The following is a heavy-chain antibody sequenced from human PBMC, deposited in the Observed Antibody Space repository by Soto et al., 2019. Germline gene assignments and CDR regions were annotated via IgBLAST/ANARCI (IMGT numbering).Heavy chain of an antibody. CDR3: AKDVVVGATPGVEDYYYYYGMDV. V-gene: IGHV3-30*18. D-gene: IGHD1-26*01. CDR2: ISYDGSNK. J-gene: IGHJ6*02. Sequence: GGSLRLSCAALGFTFSTSGMHWVRQAPGKGLEWVAVISYDGSNKYYADSVKGRFTISKDNSKNTVDMQMNSLGAEDTAVYYYAKDVVVGATPGVEDYYYYYGMDVWGQATTVTVSS. CDR1: GFTFSTSG.